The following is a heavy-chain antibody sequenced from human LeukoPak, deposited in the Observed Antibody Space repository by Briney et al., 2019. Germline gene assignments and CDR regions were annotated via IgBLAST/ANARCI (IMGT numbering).Heavy chain of an antibody. CDR1: GGSISSSSYY. D-gene: IGHD2-15*01. Sequence: SETLSLTCTVSGGSISSSSYYWGWIRQPPGKGLEWIGSIYYSGSTYYNPSLKSRVTISVDTSKNQFSLKLSSVPAADTAVYYCARHLIGYCSGGSCSAGPYYFDYWGQGTLVTVSS. CDR2: IYYSGST. J-gene: IGHJ4*02. CDR3: ARHLIGYCSGGSCSAGPYYFDY. V-gene: IGHV4-39*01.